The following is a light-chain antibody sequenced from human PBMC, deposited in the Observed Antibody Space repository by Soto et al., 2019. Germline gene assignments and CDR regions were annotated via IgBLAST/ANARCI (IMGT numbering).Light chain of an antibody. CDR3: QQYNSYSPPLT. CDR1: QSISSW. CDR2: DAS. Sequence: DIQMTQSPSTLSASVGDRVTITCRAIQSISSWLAWYQQKPGIAPKLLXYDASSLESGVPSRFSGSGSGTEFTLTISSLQPDDFATYYCQQYNSYSPPLTFGGGTKVDI. J-gene: IGKJ4*01. V-gene: IGKV1-5*01.